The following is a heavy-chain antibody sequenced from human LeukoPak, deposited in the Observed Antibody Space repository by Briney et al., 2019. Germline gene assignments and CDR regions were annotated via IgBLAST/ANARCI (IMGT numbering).Heavy chain of an antibody. D-gene: IGHD2-15*01. Sequence: GGSLRLACVASGFTFSNYDMHWVRQGTEKGLEWVSGIGIRGDTHYPDSVKGRFTISRDNSKNTLYLQMNSLRAEDTAVYYCAKHVVVVADNFDYWGQGTLVTVSS. V-gene: IGHV3-13*01. CDR3: AKHVVVVADNFDY. J-gene: IGHJ4*02. CDR1: GFTFSNYD. CDR2: IGIRGDT.